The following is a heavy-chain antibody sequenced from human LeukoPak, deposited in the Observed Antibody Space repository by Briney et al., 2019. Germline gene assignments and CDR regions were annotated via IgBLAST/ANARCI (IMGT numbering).Heavy chain of an antibody. CDR3: ARGVMTGDYYMDV. V-gene: IGHV4-61*02. D-gene: IGHD2-21*01. J-gene: IGHJ6*03. CDR1: GGSITSGRYY. Sequence: SETLSLTCSVSGGSITSGRYYWTWIRQPAGKGLEWIGRLYTNDNTNYDPSLESRVSISVDTSKRQFYLQLTSVTAADAVVYFCARGVMTGDYYMDVWGKGMTVIVSS. CDR2: LYTNDNT.